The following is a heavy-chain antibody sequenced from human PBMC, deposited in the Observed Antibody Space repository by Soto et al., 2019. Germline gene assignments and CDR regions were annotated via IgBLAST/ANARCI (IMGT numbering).Heavy chain of an antibody. CDR1: GGSFSGYY. CDR2: INHSGST. Sequence: QVQLQQWGAGLLKPSETLSLTCAVYGGSFSGYYWSWIRQPPGKGLEWIGEINHSGSTNYNPSLKSRVTISVDTSKNQFSLKLSSVTAADTAVYYCARGRYYYDSSGYLKPYYFDYWGQGTLVTVSS. J-gene: IGHJ4*02. D-gene: IGHD3-22*01. V-gene: IGHV4-34*01. CDR3: ARGRYYYDSSGYLKPYYFDY.